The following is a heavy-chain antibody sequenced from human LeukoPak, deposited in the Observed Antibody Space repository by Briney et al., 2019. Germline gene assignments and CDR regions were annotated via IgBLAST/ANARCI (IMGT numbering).Heavy chain of an antibody. Sequence: SETLSLTCTVSGGSISSCYWSWIRQPAGKGLEWIGRIYTSGSTNYNPSLKSRVTMSVDTSKNQFSLKLSAVTAADTAVYYCAVTYYYDSSGYYSTLHFDYWGQGTLVTVSS. CDR3: AVTYYYDSSGYYSTLHFDY. CDR2: IYTSGST. J-gene: IGHJ4*02. D-gene: IGHD3-22*01. CDR1: GGSISSCY. V-gene: IGHV4-4*07.